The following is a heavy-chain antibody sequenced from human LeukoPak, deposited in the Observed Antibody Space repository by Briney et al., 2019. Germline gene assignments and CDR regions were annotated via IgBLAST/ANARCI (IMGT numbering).Heavy chain of an antibody. D-gene: IGHD2-15*01. J-gene: IGHJ5*02. CDR3: ARVDCSGGSCYGDWFDP. V-gene: IGHV1-46*01. Sequence: ASVKVSCKASGGTFSSYAISWVRQAPGQGLEWMGIINPSGGSTSYAQKFQGRVTMTRDTSTSTVYMELSSPRSEDTAVYYCARVDCSGGSCYGDWFDPWGQGTLVTVSS. CDR1: GGTFSSYA. CDR2: INPSGGST.